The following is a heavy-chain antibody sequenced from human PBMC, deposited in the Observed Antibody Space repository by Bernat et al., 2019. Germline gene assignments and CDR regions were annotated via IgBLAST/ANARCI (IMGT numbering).Heavy chain of an antibody. CDR2: IYYSGST. J-gene: IGHJ4*02. CDR3: ARGIVAPPRYFDY. D-gene: IGHD6-6*01. CDR1: GVSIRSGGHY. V-gene: IGHV4-31*03. Sequence: QVQLQESGPGLVKPSQTLSLTCTVSGVSIRSGGHYWTWIRQLPGKGLEWVGYIYYSGSTSYNPSLKSRITISIDTSKNQFSLKLSSVTAADTAVYYCARGIVAPPRYFDYWGQGTLVTVSS.